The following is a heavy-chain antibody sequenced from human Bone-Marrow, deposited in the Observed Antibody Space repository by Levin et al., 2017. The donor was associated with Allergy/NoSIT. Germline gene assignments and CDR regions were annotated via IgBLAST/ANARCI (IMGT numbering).Heavy chain of an antibody. V-gene: IGHV1-69*13. CDR3: ARWEPNYWYFDL. J-gene: IGHJ2*01. D-gene: IGHD1-26*01. CDR1: GGTFSSYA. Sequence: VASVKVSCKASGGTFSSYAISWVRQAPGQGLEWMGGIIPIFGTANYAQKFQGRVTITADESTSTAYMELSSLRSEDTAVYYCARWEPNYWYFDLWGRGTLVTVSS. CDR2: IIPIFGTA.